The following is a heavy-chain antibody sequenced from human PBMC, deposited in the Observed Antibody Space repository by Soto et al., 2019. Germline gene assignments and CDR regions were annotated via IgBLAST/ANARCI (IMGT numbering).Heavy chain of an antibody. V-gene: IGHV3-30*03. D-gene: IGHD2-15*01. CDR2: ISYDGTDQ. Sequence: QVQVEEFGGGVVQPGRSLRLSCAGPGFTFSDYGFHWVRQAPGKGLEWLAMISYDGTDQYYRDSVQGRFTISRDDSKHTVYLQMNSLRAEDMAMYYCARSTYCNGGSCYPQYWGPGTLVTVSS. CDR3: ARSTYCNGGSCYPQY. CDR1: GFTFSDYG. J-gene: IGHJ4*02.